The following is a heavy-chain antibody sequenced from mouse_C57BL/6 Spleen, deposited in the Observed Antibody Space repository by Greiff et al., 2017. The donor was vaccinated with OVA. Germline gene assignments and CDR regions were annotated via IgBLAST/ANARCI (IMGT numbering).Heavy chain of an antibody. CDR1: GYTFTSYW. Sequence: QVQLQQPGAELVKPGASVKLSCKASGYTFTSYWMHWVKPRPGRGLEWIGMIDPNSGGTKYNEKFKSKATLTVDKPSSTAYMQLSSLTSEDSAVYYCARGDYDWFAYWGQGTLVTVSA. CDR2: IDPNSGGT. CDR3: ARGDYDWFAY. V-gene: IGHV1-72*01. D-gene: IGHD2-4*01. J-gene: IGHJ3*01.